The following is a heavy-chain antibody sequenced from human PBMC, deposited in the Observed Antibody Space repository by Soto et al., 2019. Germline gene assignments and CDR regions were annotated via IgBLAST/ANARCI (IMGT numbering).Heavy chain of an antibody. J-gene: IGHJ4*02. CDR3: ARFPLWFGELDY. Sequence: QLQLQESGSGLVRPSQTLSLTCTVSGASIGSGSYSWNWIRQPPGKGLEWIGYLHHSGDTYFNPSLRPRVSISVDRSNNQFSLKLISVTAADTAGYYCARFPLWFGELDYWGQGALVTVSS. CDR1: GASIGSGSYS. V-gene: IGHV4-30-2*01. D-gene: IGHD3-10*01. CDR2: LHHSGDT.